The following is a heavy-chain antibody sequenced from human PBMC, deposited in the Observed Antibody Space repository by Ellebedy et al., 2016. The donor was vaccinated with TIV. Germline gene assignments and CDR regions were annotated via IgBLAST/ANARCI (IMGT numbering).Heavy chain of an antibody. D-gene: IGHD3-10*01. J-gene: IGHJ4*02. CDR1: GFTFSNYY. CDR3: ARDEGSRRGFDY. Sequence: GESLKISCAASGFTFSNYYMHWVRQAPGKGLEWVAGISLAGKHEYYAESVKGRITISRDNSKNTQYLQVNSLRPEDTAVYYCARDEGSRRGFDYWGQGTLVTVSS. CDR2: ISLAGKHE. V-gene: IGHV3-30*03.